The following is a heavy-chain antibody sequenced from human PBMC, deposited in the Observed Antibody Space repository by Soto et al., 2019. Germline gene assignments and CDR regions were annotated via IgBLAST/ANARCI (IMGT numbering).Heavy chain of an antibody. J-gene: IGHJ6*02. Sequence: SETLSLTCTVSGGSISSYYWSWIRQPPGKGLEWIGYIYYSGSTNYNPSLKSRVTISVDTSKNQFSLKLSSVTAADTAVHYCARATGAYYYYGMDVWGQGTTVTVSS. D-gene: IGHD4-17*01. CDR2: IYYSGST. V-gene: IGHV4-59*01. CDR3: ARATGAYYYYGMDV. CDR1: GGSISSYY.